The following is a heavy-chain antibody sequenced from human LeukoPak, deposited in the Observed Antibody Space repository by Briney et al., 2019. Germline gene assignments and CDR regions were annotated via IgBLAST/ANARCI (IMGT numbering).Heavy chain of an antibody. CDR1: GFTFDDYA. J-gene: IGHJ4*02. Sequence: GGSLRLSCAASGFTFDDYAMHWVRQAPGKGLEWVSGISWNSGSIGYADSVKGRFTISRDNAKNSLYLQMNSLRAEDTAVYYCAKVFRLVSGFYYKDWGQGTLVTVSS. CDR2: ISWNSGSI. CDR3: AKVFRLVSGFYYKD. V-gene: IGHV3-9*01. D-gene: IGHD3-3*01.